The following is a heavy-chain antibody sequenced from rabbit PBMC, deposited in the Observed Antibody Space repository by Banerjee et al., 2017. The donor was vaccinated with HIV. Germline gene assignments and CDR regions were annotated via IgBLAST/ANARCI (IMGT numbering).Heavy chain of an antibody. CDR3: ARDGYLDYGDGSGVLDL. J-gene: IGHJ6*01. D-gene: IGHD2-1*01. CDR2: IYTSSGST. CDR1: GFSFSSGYW. Sequence: QEQLVESGGDLVKPGASLTLTCTASGFSFSSGYWICWVRQAPGKGLEWIVCIYTSSGSTWYASWAKGRFTISKTSSTVDLQMTSLTAADTATYFCARDGYLDYGDGSGVLDLWGPGTLVTVS. V-gene: IGHV1S45*01.